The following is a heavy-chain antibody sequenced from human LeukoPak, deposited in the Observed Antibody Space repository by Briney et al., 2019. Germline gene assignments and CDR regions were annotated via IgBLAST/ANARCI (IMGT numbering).Heavy chain of an antibody. CDR2: IYYSGST. J-gene: IGHJ4*02. CDR1: GGSISSSSYY. CDR3: ARDPVPAAARHFDY. Sequence: SETLSLTCTVSGGSISSSSYYWGWIRQPPGKGLEWIGSIYYSGSTYYNPSLKSRVTISVDTSKNQFSLKLSSVTAADTAVYYCARDPVPAAARHFDYWGQGTLVTVSS. D-gene: IGHD2-2*01. V-gene: IGHV4-39*02.